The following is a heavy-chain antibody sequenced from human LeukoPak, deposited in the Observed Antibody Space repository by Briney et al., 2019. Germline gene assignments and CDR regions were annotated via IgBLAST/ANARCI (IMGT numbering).Heavy chain of an antibody. CDR3: ARGGIRFLEL. V-gene: IGHV3-48*03. CDR1: GFTFSSYE. CDR2: ISTSGSSI. J-gene: IGHJ4*02. Sequence: GGSLRLSCAASGFTFSSYEMNWVRQAPGKGLEWLSYISTSGSSIYYADSVKGRFTISRDHAKNSLYLQMNSLRAEDTAVYYCARGGIRFLELWGQGTLVTVSS. D-gene: IGHD3-3*01.